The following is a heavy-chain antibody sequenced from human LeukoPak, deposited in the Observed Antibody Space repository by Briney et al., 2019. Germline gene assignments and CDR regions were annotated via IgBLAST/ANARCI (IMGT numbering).Heavy chain of an antibody. Sequence: GGSLRLSCTTSGFSFGDCAMSWVRQAPGKGLEWVGFIRSKGYGGTTEYAASVKGRFTISRDDSRNIAYLQINSLKNEDTAVYYCTRHAAALDYWGQGTQVTVSS. CDR1: GFSFGDCA. V-gene: IGHV3-49*04. D-gene: IGHD6-13*01. CDR3: TRHAAALDY. J-gene: IGHJ4*02. CDR2: IRSKGYGGTT.